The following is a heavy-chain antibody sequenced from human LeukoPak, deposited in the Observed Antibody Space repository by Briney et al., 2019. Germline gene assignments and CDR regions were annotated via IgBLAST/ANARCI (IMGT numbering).Heavy chain of an antibody. CDR1: GYIFTSYS. Sequence: ASVKVSCKASGYIFTSYSISWVRQAPGQGPEWMGWISAYNGDTNYVQKLQGRVTMTTDTSTSTAYMELKSLRSDDTAVYYCAREDGAPIAAANIWGLGTKVTVSS. V-gene: IGHV1-18*01. CDR2: ISAYNGDT. CDR3: AREDGAPIAAANI. J-gene: IGHJ3*02. D-gene: IGHD6-13*01.